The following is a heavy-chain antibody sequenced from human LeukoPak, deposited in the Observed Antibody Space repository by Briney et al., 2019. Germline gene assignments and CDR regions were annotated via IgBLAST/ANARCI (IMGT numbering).Heavy chain of an antibody. J-gene: IGHJ4*02. CDR3: ARGGVRSGSYSIDY. CDR1: GGSFSGCY. V-gene: IGHV4-34*01. Sequence: WETLSLTCAVYGGSFSGCYWSWIRQPPGKGLEWIGAINHSGSTNYNPSLKSRVTISVDTPKNQFSLKLSSVTAADTAVYYCARGGVRSGSYSIDYWGQGTLVTVSS. D-gene: IGHD3-10*01. CDR2: INHSGST.